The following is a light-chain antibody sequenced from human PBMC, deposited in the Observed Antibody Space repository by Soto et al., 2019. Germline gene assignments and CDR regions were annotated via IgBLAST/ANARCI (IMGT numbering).Light chain of an antibody. Sequence: EIVMTQSPATLSVSPGERATLSCRASQSVGSNLAWYQQKPGQAPRLLIYGASTRANGIPARFSGTGSGTEFTLTISRLEPEDFAVYYCQQYGSSPSTFGGGTKVDIK. CDR2: GAS. CDR1: QSVGSN. V-gene: IGKV3-15*01. CDR3: QQYGSSPST. J-gene: IGKJ4*01.